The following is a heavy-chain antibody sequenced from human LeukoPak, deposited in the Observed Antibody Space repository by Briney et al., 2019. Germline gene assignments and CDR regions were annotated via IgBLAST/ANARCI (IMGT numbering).Heavy chain of an antibody. D-gene: IGHD1-26*01. CDR3: ARGGGYYAIDY. CDR1: GFTFSSSA. CDR2: VYSDDTT. V-gene: IGHV3-23*01. Sequence: GGSLRLSCAASGFTFSSSAMSWVRQAPGKGLEWVSVVYSDDTTYYADSVKGRFTISRDNSKNTLYLQMNNLRAEDTAVYYCARGGGYYAIDYWGQGTLVTVSS. J-gene: IGHJ4*02.